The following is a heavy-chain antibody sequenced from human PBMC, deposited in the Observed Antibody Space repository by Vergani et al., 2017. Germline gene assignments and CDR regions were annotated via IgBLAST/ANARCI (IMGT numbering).Heavy chain of an antibody. D-gene: IGHD5-12*01. J-gene: IGHJ3*01. Sequence: EVDLVESGGGLAQPGGSLRLSCEASGITFWKFGMHWVRQGPGKGLEWVSGISWNSGAVDYADSVRGRFTISLDNAKNSLFLEMNSLRFEDTAVYFCTKGSVYYHDSAGHGYDPYTGFDLWGQGTLVTVSS. V-gene: IGHV3-9*01. CDR2: ISWNSGAV. CDR1: GITFWKFG. CDR3: TKGSVYYHDSAGHGYDPYTGFDL.